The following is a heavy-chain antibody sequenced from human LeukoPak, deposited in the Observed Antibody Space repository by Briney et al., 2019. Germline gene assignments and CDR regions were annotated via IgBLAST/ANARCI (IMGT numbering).Heavy chain of an antibody. D-gene: IGHD6-19*01. CDR2: ISSSGSNT. J-gene: IGHJ6*02. CDR1: GFTFSSYA. V-gene: IGHV3-23*01. Sequence: GGSLRLSCAASGFTFSSYAMSWVRQAPGKGLEWVSGISSSGSNTYHADSVKGRFTISRDNSKNTLYLQMNSLRAEDTAVYYCAKEGFLYSSGWYLREDYYYYGMDVWGQGTTVTVSS. CDR3: AKEGFLYSSGWYLREDYYYYGMDV.